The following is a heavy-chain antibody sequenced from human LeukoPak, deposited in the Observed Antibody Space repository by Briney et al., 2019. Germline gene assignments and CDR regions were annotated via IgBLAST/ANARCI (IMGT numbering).Heavy chain of an antibody. Sequence: PSETVSLTCSVSGDSISTYHWNWIRKPPGKGLEWIGYMQSTGNSKYNPSLRSRVTMFVDTSKNQVALILSSVTAADTAVYYCARDKRHSYGRYFDHWGQGAWSPSPQ. CDR1: GDSISTYH. D-gene: IGHD5-18*01. CDR2: MQSTGNS. V-gene: IGHV4-59*01. J-gene: IGHJ4*02. CDR3: ARDKRHSYGRYFDH.